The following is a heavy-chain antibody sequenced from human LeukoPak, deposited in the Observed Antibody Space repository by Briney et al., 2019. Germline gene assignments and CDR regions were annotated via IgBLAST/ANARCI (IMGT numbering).Heavy chain of an antibody. CDR3: ERDIGYSGSRSQRDYYYYMDV. D-gene: IGHD6-6*01. Sequence: AASVKVSCKASGYTFTGYYMHWVRQAPGQGLEWMGRINPNSGGTNYAQKFQGRVTMTRDTSISTAYMELSRLRSDDTAVYYCERDIGYSGSRSQRDYYYYMDVWGKGTTVTVSS. J-gene: IGHJ6*03. CDR2: INPNSGGT. CDR1: GYTFTGYY. V-gene: IGHV1-2*06.